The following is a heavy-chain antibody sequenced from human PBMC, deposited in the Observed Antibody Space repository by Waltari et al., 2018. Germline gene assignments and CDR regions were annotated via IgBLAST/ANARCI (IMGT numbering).Heavy chain of an antibody. CDR1: GFIFTAYY. J-gene: IGHJ6*03. CDR3: ARDGSPAASPHYYYYYIDV. CDR2: INPQNGGT. V-gene: IGHV1-2*02. Sequence: QAHLLQSGAEVKRPGASLRVSCEASGFIFTAYYLHWVRQAPGQGLEWMGWINPQNGGTNYAQKFQGRVIMTRDMSVKTVYMDLRRLGSDDTAIYYCARDGSPAASPHYYYYYIDVWDKGTTVTISS. D-gene: IGHD2-2*01.